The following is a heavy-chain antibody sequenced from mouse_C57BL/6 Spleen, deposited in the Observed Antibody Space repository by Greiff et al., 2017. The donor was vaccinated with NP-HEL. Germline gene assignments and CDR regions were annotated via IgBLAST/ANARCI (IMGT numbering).Heavy chain of an antibody. Sequence: QVQLQQPGAELVMPGASVKLSCKASGYTFTSYWMHWVKQRPGQGLEWIGEIDPSDSYTNYNQKFKGKSTLTVDKSSSTAYMQLSSLPSEDSAVYYCARKRHYGSSDWFAYWGQGTLVTVSA. CDR3: ARKRHYGSSDWFAY. CDR1: GYTFTSYW. D-gene: IGHD1-3*01. V-gene: IGHV1-69*01. J-gene: IGHJ3*01. CDR2: IDPSDSYT.